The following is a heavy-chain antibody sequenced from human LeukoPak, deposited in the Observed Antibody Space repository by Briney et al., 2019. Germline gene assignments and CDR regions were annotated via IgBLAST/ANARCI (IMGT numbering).Heavy chain of an antibody. J-gene: IGHJ4*02. D-gene: IGHD3-10*01. CDR2: IYSGGNT. CDR1: GFIVSDNY. V-gene: IGHV3-53*01. Sequence: GGSLRLSCAASGFIVSDNYMSWVRQAPGKGLEWVSVIYSGGNTYYADSVKARFTISRDNSKNTLYLQMNGLRAEDTAVYYCAKGSAASRPYYFDYWGQGTLVTVSS. CDR3: AKGSAASRPYYFDY.